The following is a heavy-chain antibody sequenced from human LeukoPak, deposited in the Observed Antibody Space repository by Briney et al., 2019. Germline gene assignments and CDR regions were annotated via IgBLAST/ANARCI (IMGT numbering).Heavy chain of an antibody. CDR2: ISYDGSNK. V-gene: IGHV3-30*18. J-gene: IGHJ6*02. CDR3: AKEESGYDLRYYGMDV. CDR1: GFTFSSYG. Sequence: SGRSLRLSCAASGFTFSSYGMHWVRQAPGKGLEWVAVISYDGSNKYYADSVKGRFTISRDNSKNTLYLQMNSLRAEDTAVYYCAKEESGYDLRYYGMDVWGQGTTVTVSS. D-gene: IGHD5-12*01.